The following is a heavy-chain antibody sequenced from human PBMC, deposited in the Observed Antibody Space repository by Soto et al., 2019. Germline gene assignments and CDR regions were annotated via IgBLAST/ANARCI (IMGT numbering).Heavy chain of an antibody. CDR2: IWYDGNNK. D-gene: IGHD2-21*01. CDR3: ARGLHSLFDY. J-gene: IGHJ4*02. CDR1: GFTFSSYG. V-gene: IGHV3-33*01. Sequence: QSGGSLRLSCTAPGFTFSSYGMHWVRQAPGKGLEWVAVIWYDGNNKYYADSVKGRFTISRDNSNNTLYVQMTSLRAEDTAVYYCARGLHSLFDYWGQGTLVTVSS.